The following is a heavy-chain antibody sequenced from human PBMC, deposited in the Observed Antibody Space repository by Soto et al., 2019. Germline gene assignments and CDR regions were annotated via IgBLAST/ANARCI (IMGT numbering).Heavy chain of an antibody. J-gene: IGHJ4*02. CDR3: ARVGRRIAAAGTDFDY. Sequence: LSLTCAVSGGSISSGGYSWSWIRQPPGKGLEWIGYIYHSGSTYYNPSLKSRVTISVDTSKNQFSLKLSSVTAADTAVYYCARVGRRIAAAGTDFDYWGQGTLVTVS. D-gene: IGHD6-13*01. V-gene: IGHV4-30-2*05. CDR1: GGSISSGGYS. CDR2: IYHSGST.